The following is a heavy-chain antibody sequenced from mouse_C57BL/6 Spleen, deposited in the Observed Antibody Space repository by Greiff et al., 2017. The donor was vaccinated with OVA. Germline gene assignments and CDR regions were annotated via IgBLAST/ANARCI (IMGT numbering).Heavy chain of an antibody. CDR3: ARENYYEGAMDY. D-gene: IGHD1-1*01. CDR1: GFTFSSYA. CDR2: ISDGGSYT. Sequence: DVHLVESGGGLVKPGGSLKLSCAASGFTFSSYAMSWVRQTPEKRLEWVATISDGGSYTYYPDNVKGRFTISRDNAKNNLYLQMSHLKSEDTAMYYCARENYYEGAMDYWGQGTSVTVSS. V-gene: IGHV5-4*01. J-gene: IGHJ4*01.